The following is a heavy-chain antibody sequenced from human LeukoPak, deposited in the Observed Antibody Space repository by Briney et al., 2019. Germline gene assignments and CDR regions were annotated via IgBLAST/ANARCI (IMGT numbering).Heavy chain of an antibody. J-gene: IGHJ4*02. CDR3: ARDGNYCSGGSCSRAFDY. V-gene: IGHV1-18*01. Sequence: ASVKVSCKASGYTFTSYGISWVRQAPGQGLEWMGWISAYNGNTNYAQKLQGRVTMTTDTSTSTAYMELRSLRSDDAAVYYCARDGNYCSGGSCSRAFDYWGQGTLVTVSS. CDR1: GYTFTSYG. CDR2: ISAYNGNT. D-gene: IGHD2-15*01.